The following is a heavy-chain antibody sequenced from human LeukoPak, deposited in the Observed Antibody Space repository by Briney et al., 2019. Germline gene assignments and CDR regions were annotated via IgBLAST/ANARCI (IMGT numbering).Heavy chain of an antibody. V-gene: IGHV3-23*01. CDR2: MNNGPGAT. CDR1: GFSFSTSP. Sequence: GSLRLSCAASGFSFSTSPMSWVRQPPGKGLEWVSAMNNGPGATFYRDSVRGRFTISRDDSKSTLYLQMNSLRAEDTGTYYCAKTHYDLLDVWGQGTTVTVSS. CDR3: AKTHYDLLDV. D-gene: IGHD5-12*01. J-gene: IGHJ6*02.